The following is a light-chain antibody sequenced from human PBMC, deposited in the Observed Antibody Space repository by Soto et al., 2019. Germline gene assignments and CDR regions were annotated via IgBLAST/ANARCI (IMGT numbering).Light chain of an antibody. J-gene: IGKJ3*01. V-gene: IGKV3-20*01. CDR2: GAS. Sequence: EIVLTQSPGTLSLSPGERATLSCRASRSVSSSFLAWYQQKPGQAPRLLIYGASSRATGIPDRFSGSGSGTDFTLTISRLEPEDFAVYYCQQYGSSPFTFGPGTKVDFK. CDR1: RSVSSSF. CDR3: QQYGSSPFT.